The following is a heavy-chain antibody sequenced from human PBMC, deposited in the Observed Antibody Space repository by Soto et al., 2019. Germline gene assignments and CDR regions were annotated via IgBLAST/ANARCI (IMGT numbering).Heavy chain of an antibody. CDR3: AAYYYDSSGYYWFDP. CDR2: IVVGSGNT. CDR1: GFTFTSSA. V-gene: IGHV1-58*01. D-gene: IGHD3-22*01. J-gene: IGHJ5*02. Sequence: SVKVSCKASGFTFTSSAVQWVRQARGQRLEWIGWIVVGSGNTNYAQKFQERVTITRDMSTSTAYMELSSLRSEDTAVYYCAAYYYDSSGYYWFDPWGQGTLVTDLL.